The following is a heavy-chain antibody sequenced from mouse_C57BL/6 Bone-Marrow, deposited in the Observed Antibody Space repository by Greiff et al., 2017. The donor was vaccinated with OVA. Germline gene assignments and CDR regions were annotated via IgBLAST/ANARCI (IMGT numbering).Heavy chain of an antibody. CDR2: IHPNSGST. J-gene: IGHJ4*01. CDR1: GYTFTSYW. Sequence: QVHVKQPGAELVKPGASVKLSCKASGYTFTSYWMHWVKQRPGQGLEWIGMIHPNSGSTNYNEKFKSKATLTVDKSSSTAYMQLSSPTSEDSAVDYCARREAYYAMDYWGQGTSVTVSS. V-gene: IGHV1-64*01. CDR3: ARREAYYAMDY.